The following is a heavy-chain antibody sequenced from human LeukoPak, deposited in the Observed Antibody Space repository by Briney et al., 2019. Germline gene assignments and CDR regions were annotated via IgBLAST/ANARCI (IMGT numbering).Heavy chain of an antibody. V-gene: IGHV3-9*01. J-gene: IGHJ4*02. D-gene: IGHD6-19*01. CDR3: AKLPVSYSSGWSNFDY. Sequence: TGGSLRLSCAASGFTFDDYAMHWVRQAPGTGLEWVSGISWNSGSIGYADSVKGRFTISRDNSKNTLYLQMNSLRAEDTAVYYCAKLPVSYSSGWSNFDYWGQGTLVTVSS. CDR1: GFTFDDYA. CDR2: ISWNSGSI.